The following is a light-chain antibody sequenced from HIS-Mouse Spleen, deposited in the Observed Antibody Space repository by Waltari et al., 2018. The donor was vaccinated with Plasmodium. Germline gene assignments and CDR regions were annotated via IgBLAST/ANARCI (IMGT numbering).Light chain of an antibody. CDR1: ALPKKY. Sequence: SYELTQPPSVSVSPGQTARITCSGDALPKKYAYWYQQKSGQAPVLVIYEDSKRPSGIPEVLSGSSSGTMATLTISGAQVEDEADYYCYSTDSSGNHRVFGGGTKLTVL. V-gene: IGLV3-10*01. J-gene: IGLJ3*02. CDR2: EDS. CDR3: YSTDSSGNHRV.